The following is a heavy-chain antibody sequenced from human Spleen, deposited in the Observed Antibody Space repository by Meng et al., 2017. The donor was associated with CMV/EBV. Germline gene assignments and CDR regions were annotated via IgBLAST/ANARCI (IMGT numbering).Heavy chain of an antibody. V-gene: IGHV3-74*01. D-gene: IGHD6-13*01. CDR1: GFTFNNYW. CDR3: ARDRVAAAGYFDY. Sequence: GESLKISCAVSGFTFNNYWMHWVRQAPGKGLVWVSRINGDGRSTNYGDSVKGRFTISRDNAKNSLYLQMNSLRAEDTAVYYCARDRVAAAGYFDYWGQGTLVTVSS. J-gene: IGHJ4*02. CDR2: INGDGRST.